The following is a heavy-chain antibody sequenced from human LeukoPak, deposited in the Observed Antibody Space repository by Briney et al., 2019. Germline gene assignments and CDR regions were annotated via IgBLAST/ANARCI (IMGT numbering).Heavy chain of an antibody. D-gene: IGHD2-2*01. V-gene: IGHV4-59*01. CDR1: GDSIGANY. CDR3: ARGGLGIVPATIGTSDP. J-gene: IGHJ5*02. Sequence: PSETLSLTCTVAGDSIGANYWNWIRQPPGKGLEWTAYINYRGNTDYNPYLKSRVTISVDTSKNQLSLTLRSVTAADTAVYYCARGGLGIVPATIGTSDPWGQGTLVTVSS. CDR2: INYRGNT.